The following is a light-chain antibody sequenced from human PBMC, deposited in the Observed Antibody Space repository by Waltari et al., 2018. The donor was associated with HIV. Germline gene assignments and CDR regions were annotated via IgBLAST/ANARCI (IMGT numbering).Light chain of an antibody. CDR1: RSDVGSYNL. CDR2: EVS. Sequence: QSALTHPAPASGSPGQSITISRTGTRSDVGSYNLVSWYQQHPVKAPTLMIYEVSKRPSGVSNRFSGSKAGNTASLTISGLQAEDEADYYCCSYAGSSTLVFGGGTKLTVL. CDR3: CSYAGSSTLV. J-gene: IGLJ2*01. V-gene: IGLV2-23*02.